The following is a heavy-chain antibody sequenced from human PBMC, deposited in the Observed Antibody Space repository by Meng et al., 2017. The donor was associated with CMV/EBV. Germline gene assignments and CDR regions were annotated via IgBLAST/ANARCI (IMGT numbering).Heavy chain of an antibody. V-gene: IGHV1-69*02. Sequence: SVKVSCKASGGTLSSYTISWVRQAPGQGLEWMGRIIPILGIANYAQKFQGRVTITADKSTSTAYMELSSLRSEDTAVYYCARAPPLYCSSTSCQYMFDPWGQGTLVTVSS. D-gene: IGHD2-2*01. J-gene: IGHJ5*02. CDR2: IIPILGIA. CDR1: GGTLSSYT. CDR3: ARAPPLYCSSTSCQYMFDP.